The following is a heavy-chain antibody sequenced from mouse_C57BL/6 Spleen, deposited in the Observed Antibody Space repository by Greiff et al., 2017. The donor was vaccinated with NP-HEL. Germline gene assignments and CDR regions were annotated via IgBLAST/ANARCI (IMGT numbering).Heavy chain of an antibody. Sequence: VQVVESGPGLVAPSQSLSITCTVSGFSLTSYGVHWVRQPPGKGLEWLVVIWSDGSTTYNSALKSRLSISKDNSKSQVFLKMNSLQTDDTAMYYCARHWDYYGSSYVGDYWGQGTSVTVSS. D-gene: IGHD1-1*01. V-gene: IGHV2-6-1*01. J-gene: IGHJ4*01. CDR3: ARHWDYYGSSYVGDY. CDR1: GFSLTSYG. CDR2: IWSDGST.